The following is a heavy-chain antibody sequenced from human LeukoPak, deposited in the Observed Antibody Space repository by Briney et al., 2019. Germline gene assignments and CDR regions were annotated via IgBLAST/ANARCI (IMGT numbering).Heavy chain of an antibody. Sequence: GGSLRLSCAASGFTFSSYAMSWVRQAQGKGMELVSAISGSGGSTYYADSVKGRFTISRDNSKNTLYLQMNSLRAEDTALDYFAKDNWGFYYYYYYMDVWGKGTTVTVSS. CDR3: AKDNWGFYYYYYYMDV. CDR2: ISGSGGST. J-gene: IGHJ6*03. D-gene: IGHD7-27*01. V-gene: IGHV3-23*01. CDR1: GFTFSSYA.